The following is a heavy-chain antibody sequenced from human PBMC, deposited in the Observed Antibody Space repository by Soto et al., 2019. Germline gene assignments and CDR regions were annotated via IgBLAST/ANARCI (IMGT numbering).Heavy chain of an antibody. Sequence: QLQLQESGPGLVKPSETLSLTCTVSGGSISSSSYYWAWVRQPPGKGLEWIGSIYYSGTTYYNPSLKRRVTIXXDXSXXQFSLKLSSVTAADTAVFYCARLIPCQTTSCYFDYWGQGTLVTVSS. CDR1: GGSISSSSYY. J-gene: IGHJ4*02. CDR3: ARLIPCQTTSCYFDY. CDR2: IYYSGTT. V-gene: IGHV4-39*01. D-gene: IGHD2-2*01.